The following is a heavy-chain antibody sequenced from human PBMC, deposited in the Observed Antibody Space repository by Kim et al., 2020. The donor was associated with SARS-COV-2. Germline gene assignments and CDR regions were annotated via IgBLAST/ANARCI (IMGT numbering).Heavy chain of an antibody. V-gene: IGHV3-30*04. D-gene: IGHD3-10*01. Sequence: GGSLRLSCAASGFTFSSYAMHWVRQAPGKGLEWVALISYDGSNKYYADSVKGRFTISRDNSKNTLYLQMNSLRAEDTAVYYCAVGSGAAFDYWGQGTLVTVSS. CDR1: GFTFSSYA. J-gene: IGHJ4*02. CDR2: ISYDGSNK. CDR3: AVGSGAAFDY.